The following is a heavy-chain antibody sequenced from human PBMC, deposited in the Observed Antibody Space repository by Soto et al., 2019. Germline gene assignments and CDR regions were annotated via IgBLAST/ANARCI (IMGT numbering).Heavy chain of an antibody. V-gene: IGHV1-18*04. D-gene: IGHD4-17*01. CDR2: ISAYNGNT. J-gene: IGHJ5*02. CDR3: ARVVSGDSLGNWFDP. CDR1: GYTFTSYG. Sequence: QVQLVQSGAEVKKPGASVKVSCKASGYTFTSYGISWVRQAPGQGIEWMGWISAYNGNTNYAQKLQGRVTMTTDTSTSTAYMELRSLRSDDTAVYYCARVVSGDSLGNWFDPWGQGTLVTVSS.